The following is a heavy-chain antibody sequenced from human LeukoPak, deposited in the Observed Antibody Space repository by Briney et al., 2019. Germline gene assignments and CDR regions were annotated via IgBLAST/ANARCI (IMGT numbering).Heavy chain of an antibody. CDR2: IRYDGSNK. J-gene: IGHJ4*02. CDR1: GFTFSTYG. CDR3: AKDPQKWESYFDY. V-gene: IGHV3-30*02. Sequence: GGSLRLSCAASGFTFSTYGMHWARQAPGKGLEWVAFIRYDGSNKYYADSVKGRFTISRDNSKNTPYLQMNSLRAEDTAVYYCAKDPQKWESYFDYWGQGTLVTVSS. D-gene: IGHD1-26*01.